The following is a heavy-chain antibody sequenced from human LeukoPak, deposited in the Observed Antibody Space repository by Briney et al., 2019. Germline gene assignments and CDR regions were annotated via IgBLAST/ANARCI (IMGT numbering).Heavy chain of an antibody. J-gene: IGHJ6*04. D-gene: IGHD3-10*02. CDR1: GFAFRSYE. CDR3: AELGITMIGGV. Sequence: GGSLRLSSAASGFAFRSYEMNWVRPAPGKGLEWVSYISSSGSTIYYADSVKGRFTISRDNAKNSLYLQMNSLRAEDTAVYYCAELGITMIGGVWGKGTTVTISS. V-gene: IGHV3-48*03. CDR2: ISSSGSTI.